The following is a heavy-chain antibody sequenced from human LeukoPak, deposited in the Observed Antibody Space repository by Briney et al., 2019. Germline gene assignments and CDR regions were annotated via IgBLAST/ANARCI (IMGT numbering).Heavy chain of an antibody. J-gene: IGHJ4*02. CDR1: GFIFSSYG. Sequence: GGSLRLSCAASGFIFSSYGMSWVRQAPGKGLEWVSAISGSGGSTYYADSVKGRFTISRDNSKSTLYLQMNSLRAEDTAVYYCAKEGRIVVVPAAKSVWGQGTLVTVSS. CDR2: ISGSGGST. CDR3: AKEGRIVVVPAAKSV. V-gene: IGHV3-23*01. D-gene: IGHD2-2*01.